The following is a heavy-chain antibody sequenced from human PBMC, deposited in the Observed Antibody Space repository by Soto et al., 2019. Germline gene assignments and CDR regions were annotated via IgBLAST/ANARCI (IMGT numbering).Heavy chain of an antibody. CDR1: GGTFSSYA. V-gene: IGHV1-69*01. D-gene: IGHD3-22*01. CDR3: ARDKVGYYDSSGYYRLSLPPDYYYGMDV. CDR2: IIPIFGTA. J-gene: IGHJ6*02. Sequence: QVQLVQSGAEVKKPGSSVKVSCKASGGTFSSYAISWVRQAPGQGLEWMGGIIPIFGTASYAQKFQGRLTITADESTSTAFMELSTLRSQDTAVYYCARDKVGYYDSSGYYRLSLPPDYYYGMDVWGQGTTVTVSS.